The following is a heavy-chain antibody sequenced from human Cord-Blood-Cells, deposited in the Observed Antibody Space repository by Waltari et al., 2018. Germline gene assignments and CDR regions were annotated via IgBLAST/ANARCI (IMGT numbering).Heavy chain of an antibody. J-gene: IGHJ3*02. CDR1: GGTFSSYA. D-gene: IGHD2-21*01. Sequence: QVQLVQSGAEVKNPGSSVKVSCKASGGTFSSYAISWVRPAPGKGLEWMGGIIPIFVTANYAQKFQGRVTITADESTSTAYMELSSLRSEDTAVYYCATRLGCGGDCYPRRLGAFDIWGQGTMVTVSS. V-gene: IGHV1-69*01. CDR3: ATRLGCGGDCYPRRLGAFDI. CDR2: IIPIFVTA.